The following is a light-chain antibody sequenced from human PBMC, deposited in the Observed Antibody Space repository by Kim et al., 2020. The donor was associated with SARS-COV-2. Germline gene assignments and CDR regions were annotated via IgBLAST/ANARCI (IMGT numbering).Light chain of an antibody. V-gene: IGKV4-1*01. CDR3: QQYSTTPLN. CDR1: QTLYKSNNHNY. Sequence: DIVMTQSPDSLSVSLGERATISCKSSQTLYKSNNHNYLSWYQQKPGQPPKLIIYWVSTRESGVPDRFIGSGSGTDFTLTINSLQAEDVAFYYCQQYSTTPLNFGGGTKVDIK. J-gene: IGKJ4*01. CDR2: WVS.